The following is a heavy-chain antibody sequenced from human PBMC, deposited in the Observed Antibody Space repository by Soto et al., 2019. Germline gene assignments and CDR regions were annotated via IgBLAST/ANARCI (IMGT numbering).Heavy chain of an antibody. D-gene: IGHD3-22*01. CDR2: ISGSGGST. CDR1: GFTFSIYA. CDR3: AKDYYDSSGYFLRFADY. Sequence: GSLRLSCAASGFTFSIYAMSWVRQAPGKGLEWVSAISGSGGSTYYADSVKGRFTISRDNSKNTLYLQMNSLRAEDTAVYYCAKDYYDSSGYFLRFADYWGQGTLVTVSS. V-gene: IGHV3-23*01. J-gene: IGHJ4*02.